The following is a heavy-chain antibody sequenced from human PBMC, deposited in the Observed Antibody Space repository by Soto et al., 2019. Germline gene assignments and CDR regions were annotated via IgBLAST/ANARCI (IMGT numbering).Heavy chain of an antibody. Sequence: ASVKVSCKASGSTLTRYSVHWVRRAPGQRLEWMGWINAGNGNTKFSQKFQGRVTMTRDTSANTAYLELSGLTSDDTAVYYCVRDNYMAEAGKAYDYWGQGTLVTVSS. CDR2: INAGNGNT. CDR3: VRDNYMAEAGKAYDY. V-gene: IGHV1-3*01. CDR1: GSTLTRYS. D-gene: IGHD6-13*01. J-gene: IGHJ4*02.